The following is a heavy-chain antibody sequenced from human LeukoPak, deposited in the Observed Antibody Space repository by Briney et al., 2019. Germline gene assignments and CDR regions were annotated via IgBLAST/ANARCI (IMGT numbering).Heavy chain of an antibody. CDR1: GFIFSDYY. J-gene: IGHJ6*02. CDR3: AKDPYYYGSGSHPMGV. V-gene: IGHV3-30*18. Sequence: PGGSRGLACAASGFIFSDYYMGWARQAPGKGLGWVAVISYDGSNKYYADSVKGRFTISRDHSKNTLYLQMNSLRAEDTAVYYCAKDPYYYGSGSHPMGVWGQGTTVTVSS. CDR2: ISYDGSNK. D-gene: IGHD3-10*01.